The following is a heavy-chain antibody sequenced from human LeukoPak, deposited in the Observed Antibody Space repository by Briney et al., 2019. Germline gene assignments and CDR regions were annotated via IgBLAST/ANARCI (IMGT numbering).Heavy chain of an antibody. Sequence: PGGSLRLSCAASGFTFSSYGMHWVRQAPGKGLEWVAVISYDGSNKYYADSVKGRFTISRDNSKNTLYLQVNSLRAEDTAVYYCAKDNHDYSNYFDYWGQGTLVTVSS. CDR3: AKDNHDYSNYFDY. D-gene: IGHD4-11*01. CDR2: ISYDGSNK. CDR1: GFTFSSYG. J-gene: IGHJ4*02. V-gene: IGHV3-30*18.